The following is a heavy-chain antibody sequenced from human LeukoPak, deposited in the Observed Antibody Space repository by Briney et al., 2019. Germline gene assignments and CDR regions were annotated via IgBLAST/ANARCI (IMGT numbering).Heavy chain of an antibody. CDR1: GLTFSSYA. V-gene: IGHV3-23*01. CDR2: ISGSGGST. CDR3: AKAIRPQLTSNYFDD. D-gene: IGHD4-11*01. J-gene: IGHJ4*02. Sequence: GGSLRLSCAASGLTFSSYAMSWVRQAPGKGLEWVSAISGSGGSTYYADSVKGRFTISRDNSKNTLYLQMNSLRAEDTAVYYCAKAIRPQLTSNYFDDWGQGTLVTVSS.